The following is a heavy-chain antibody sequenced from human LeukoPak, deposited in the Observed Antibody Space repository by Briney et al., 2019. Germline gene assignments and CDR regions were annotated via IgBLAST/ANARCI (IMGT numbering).Heavy chain of an antibody. D-gene: IGHD3-22*01. CDR1: GFTFSSYA. Sequence: PGGSLRLSCAASGFTFSSYAMSWVRQAPGKGLEWVSAISGSGGSTYYADSVKGRFTISRDNSENTLYLQMNSLRAEDTAVYYCAKDLPHYYDSSGYSLFDYWGQGTLVTVSS. V-gene: IGHV3-23*01. J-gene: IGHJ4*02. CDR2: ISGSGGST. CDR3: AKDLPHYYDSSGYSLFDY.